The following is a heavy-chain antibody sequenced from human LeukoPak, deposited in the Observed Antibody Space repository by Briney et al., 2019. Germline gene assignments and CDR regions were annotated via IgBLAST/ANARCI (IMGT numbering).Heavy chain of an antibody. Sequence: SETLSLTCTVSGYSFSSGYYWGWIRQPPGKGLEWIGSIDHSGSTYYNPSLRSRVTISVDTSKNQFSLNLNSVTSADTAVYHCARAEPSRPFDDWGQGTLVTVSS. CDR3: ARAEPSRPFDD. V-gene: IGHV4-38-2*02. CDR1: GYSFSSGYY. CDR2: IDHSGST. D-gene: IGHD1-14*01. J-gene: IGHJ4*02.